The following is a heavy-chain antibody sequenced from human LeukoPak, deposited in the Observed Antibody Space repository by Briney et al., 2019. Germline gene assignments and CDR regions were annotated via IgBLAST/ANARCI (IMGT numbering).Heavy chain of an antibody. CDR1: GYTFTSYD. CDR3: ARSSGSGSLYYYYYYMDV. J-gene: IGHJ6*03. D-gene: IGHD3-10*01. Sequence: ASVKVSCKASGYTFTSYDINWVRQATGQGLEWMGWMNPNSGNTGYAQKFQGRVIMTRNTSISTAYMELSSLRSEDTAVYYCARSSGSGSLYYYYYYMDVWGKGTTVTISS. V-gene: IGHV1-8*01. CDR2: MNPNSGNT.